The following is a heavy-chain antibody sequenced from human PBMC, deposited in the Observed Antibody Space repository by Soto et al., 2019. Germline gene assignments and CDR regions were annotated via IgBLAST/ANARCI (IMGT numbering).Heavy chain of an antibody. CDR2: ISSSSSYI. V-gene: IGHV3-21*01. J-gene: IGHJ5*02. CDR1: GFTFSSYS. Sequence: KPGGSLRLSCAASGFTFSSYSMNWVRQAPGKGLEWVSSISSSSSYIYYADSVKGRFTISRDNAKNSLYLQMNSLRAEDTAVYYCARDRLFSFFRPSGLFDPWGQGTLVTVSS. CDR3: ARDRLFSFFRPSGLFDP.